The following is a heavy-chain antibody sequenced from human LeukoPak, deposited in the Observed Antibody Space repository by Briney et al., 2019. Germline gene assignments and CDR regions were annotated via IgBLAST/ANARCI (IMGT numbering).Heavy chain of an antibody. D-gene: IGHD2-2*01. V-gene: IGHV3-48*03. Sequence: GGSLRLSCAASGFTFSSYEMSWVRQAPGKGLEWVSYIATSGSAIYYADSVKGRFTIPRDDAKNSLYLQMNSLRVEDMAVYYCVRGGYCSSTICYWYNAFDMWGQGTMVTVSS. J-gene: IGHJ3*02. CDR3: VRGGYCSSTICYWYNAFDM. CDR2: IATSGSAI. CDR1: GFTFSSYE.